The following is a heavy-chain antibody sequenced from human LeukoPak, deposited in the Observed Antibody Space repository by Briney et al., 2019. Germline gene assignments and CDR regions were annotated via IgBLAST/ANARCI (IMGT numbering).Heavy chain of an antibody. V-gene: IGHV3-30-3*01. D-gene: IGHD1-7*01. Sequence: GGSLRLSCAASGFTFSDYAMRWVRQAPGKGLEWVAVISKDGSDKYYPGSVRGRFTISRDNSKNTIYLQMDSLRAEDTAIYYCARDYWWNYDYWGQGTLVTVSS. J-gene: IGHJ4*02. CDR3: ARDYWWNYDY. CDR1: GFTFSDYA. CDR2: ISKDGSDK.